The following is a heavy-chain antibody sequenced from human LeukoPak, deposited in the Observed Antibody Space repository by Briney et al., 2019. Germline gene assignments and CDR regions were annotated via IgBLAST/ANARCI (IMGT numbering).Heavy chain of an antibody. D-gene: IGHD6-6*01. CDR3: AREVTPLSSSYNWFDP. CDR1: GGTFSSYA. V-gene: IGHV1-69*05. Sequence: ASVKVSCKASGGTFSSYAISWVRQAPGQGLEWMGGIIPIFGTANYAQKFQGRVTITTDESTSTAYMELSSLRSEDTAVYYCAREVTPLSSSYNWFDPWGQRTLVTVSS. CDR2: IIPIFGTA. J-gene: IGHJ5*02.